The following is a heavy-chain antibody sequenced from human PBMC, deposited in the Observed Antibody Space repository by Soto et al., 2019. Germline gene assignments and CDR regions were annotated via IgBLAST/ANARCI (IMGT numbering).Heavy chain of an antibody. D-gene: IGHD6-13*01. CDR3: AAGEASSRNLAPYYLDF. V-gene: IGHV4-59*01. CDR1: GGSMRNYF. CDR2: IHYSGTT. J-gene: IGHJ4*02. Sequence: SETLSLTCTVSGGSMRNYFWTWIRQPPGKGLEWIGYIHYSGTTSFFPSYNPSLRSRVTISEDTSKNQFSLKLMSVTTADTAVYFCAAGEASSRNLAPYYLDFWGQGTLVTVSS.